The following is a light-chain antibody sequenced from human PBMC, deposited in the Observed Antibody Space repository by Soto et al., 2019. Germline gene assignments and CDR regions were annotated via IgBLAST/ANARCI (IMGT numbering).Light chain of an antibody. Sequence: QSVLTQPPSVSGAPGQRVTISCTGSSNIGAHYDLHWYQQLHGTAPKLLIYGNSNRPSGVHDRFSCSKSGTSASLAITVLQAEDEADYYCHSYDSSLSGLVFGGGTKLTVL. CDR3: HSYDSSLSGLV. CDR1: SNIGAHYD. J-gene: IGLJ3*02. V-gene: IGLV1-40*01. CDR2: GNS.